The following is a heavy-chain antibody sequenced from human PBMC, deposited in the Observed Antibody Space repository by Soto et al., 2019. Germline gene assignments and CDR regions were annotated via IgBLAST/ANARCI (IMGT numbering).Heavy chain of an antibody. CDR1: GGPISPYY. Sequence: SETLSLTCPVSGGPISPYYWSWIRQPAGKGLEWIGRIYSSGSTNYNSPLKSRVSMSLDTARNQISLKVKSVTAADTAVYYCAREGGYFDSSGSGVYHYYGVDVWGRGTTVTVSS. V-gene: IGHV4-4*07. CDR2: IYSSGST. D-gene: IGHD3-22*01. J-gene: IGHJ6*02. CDR3: AREGGYFDSSGSGVYHYYGVDV.